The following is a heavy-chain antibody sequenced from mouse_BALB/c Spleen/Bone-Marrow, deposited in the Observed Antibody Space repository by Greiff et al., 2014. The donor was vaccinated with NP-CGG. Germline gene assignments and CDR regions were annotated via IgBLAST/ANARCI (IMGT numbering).Heavy chain of an antibody. CDR2: ISNGGGST. CDR3: SRHVGNPYAMDY. CDR1: GFTFSSYT. D-gene: IGHD3-1*01. V-gene: IGHV5-12-2*01. Sequence: VQLKESGGGLVQPGGSLKLSCAASGFTFSSYTMSLVRQTPEKRLEWVAYISNGGGSTSYPDTVKGRFTISRDNAKNTLYLQMSSLKSEDTAMYYCSRHVGNPYAMDYWGQGTSVTVSS. J-gene: IGHJ4*01.